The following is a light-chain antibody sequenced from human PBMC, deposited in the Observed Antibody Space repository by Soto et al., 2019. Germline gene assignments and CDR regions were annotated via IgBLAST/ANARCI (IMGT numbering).Light chain of an antibody. CDR2: KAS. V-gene: IGKV1-5*03. Sequence: DIQMTQSPSTLSASVGDRVTITCRASQSVGSWLAWYQQKPGKAPKLLIYKASSLESGVPSRFSGSGSGTEFSLTISSLQRDDFARYHRQQYGSSSPWTVGQGTKGESK. J-gene: IGKJ1*01. CDR3: QQYGSSSPWT. CDR1: QSVGSW.